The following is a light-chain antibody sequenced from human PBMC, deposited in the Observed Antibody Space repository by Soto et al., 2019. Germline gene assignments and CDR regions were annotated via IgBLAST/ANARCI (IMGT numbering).Light chain of an antibody. V-gene: IGKV3-11*01. CDR2: DAS. CDR1: QSPSGY. CDR3: KQGSTWPT. J-gene: IGKJ1*01. Sequence: EIVLTQSPATLSLSPGERATLSCRASQSPSGYLAWYQQRPGQAPRLLIYDASSRANGIPARFTGSGSGTDFSLTISSLEPEDFAVDYCKQGSTWPTFGQGTRVDIK.